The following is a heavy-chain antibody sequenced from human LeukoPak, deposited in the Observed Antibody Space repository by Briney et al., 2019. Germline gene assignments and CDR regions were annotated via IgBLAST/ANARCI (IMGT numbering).Heavy chain of an antibody. CDR1: GFTFDDYA. Sequence: GGSLRLSCSASGFTFDDYAMHWVRQAPGTGLEWVSGISWNSGSIGYADSVKGRFTISRDNAKNSLYLQMNSLRAEDTALYYCAKGPGYLGYWGQGTLVTVSS. D-gene: IGHD3-16*01. CDR2: ISWNSGSI. V-gene: IGHV3-9*01. CDR3: AKGPGYLGY. J-gene: IGHJ4*02.